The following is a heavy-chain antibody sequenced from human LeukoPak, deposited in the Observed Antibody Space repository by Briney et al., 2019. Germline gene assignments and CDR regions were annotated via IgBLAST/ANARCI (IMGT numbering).Heavy chain of an antibody. CDR1: GFTFSSYG. Sequence: GGSLRLSCAASGFTFSSYGMHWVRQAPGKGLEWVSYITSGGTTIYYADSVKGRFTISRDNAKNSLNLQMNSLRAEDTAVYYCARDRREIKLWPREYYYYYMDVWGKGTTVTISS. CDR2: ITSGGTTI. V-gene: IGHV3-48*04. D-gene: IGHD5-18*01. J-gene: IGHJ6*03. CDR3: ARDRREIKLWPREYYYYYMDV.